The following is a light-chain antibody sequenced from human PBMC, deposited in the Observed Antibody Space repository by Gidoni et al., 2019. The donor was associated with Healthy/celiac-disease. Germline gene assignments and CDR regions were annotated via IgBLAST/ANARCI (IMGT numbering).Light chain of an antibody. CDR3: MQALQTPRT. CDR1: QSLLHSNGYNY. Sequence: DIVMTQSPLSLPVTPAEPASISCRSSQSLLHSNGYNYLDWYLQKPGQSPQLLIYLGSNRASGVPDRFSGSGSGTDFTPKISRVEAEDVGVYYCMQALQTPRTFGGGTKVEIK. CDR2: LGS. J-gene: IGKJ4*01. V-gene: IGKV2-28*01.